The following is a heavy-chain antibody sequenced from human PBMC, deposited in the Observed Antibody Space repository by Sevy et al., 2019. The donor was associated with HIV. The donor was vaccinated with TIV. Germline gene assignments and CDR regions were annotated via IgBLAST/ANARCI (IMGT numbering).Heavy chain of an antibody. CDR3: AKDLYYDNTVFDY. CDR1: GFTFSNYA. CDR2: ISGSGGST. D-gene: IGHD3-22*01. Sequence: GESLKISCAASGFTFSNYAMNWVRQAPGKGLEWVSGISGSGGSTYYVDSVKGRFTISRDNSKNTLYLQMNSLRAEDTAVYYCAKDLYYDNTVFDYWGQGTLVTVSS. V-gene: IGHV3-23*01. J-gene: IGHJ4*02.